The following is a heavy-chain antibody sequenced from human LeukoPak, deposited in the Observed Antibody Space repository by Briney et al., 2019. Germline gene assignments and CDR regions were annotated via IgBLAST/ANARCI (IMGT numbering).Heavy chain of an antibody. CDR3: ARAAGKTRYQLPDRGYYYYMDV. D-gene: IGHD2-2*01. CDR1: GGSISSGGYS. J-gene: IGHJ6*03. CDR2: IYYSGST. Sequence: ASETLSLTCAVSGGSISSGGYSWSWIRQPPGKGLEWIGYIYYSGSTNYNPSLKSRVTISVDTSKNQFSLKLSSVTAADTAVYYCARAAGKTRYQLPDRGYYYYMDVWGKGTTVTVSS. V-gene: IGHV4-61*08.